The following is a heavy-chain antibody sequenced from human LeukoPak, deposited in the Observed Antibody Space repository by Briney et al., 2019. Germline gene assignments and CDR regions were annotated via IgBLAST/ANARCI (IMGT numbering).Heavy chain of an antibody. V-gene: IGHV3-43*02. J-gene: IGHJ4*02. Sequence: GGSLRLSCAASGFTFDDYAMHWVRQAPGKGLERVSLVSGDGGSTYYADSVKGRFTISRDNSKNSLYLQMNSLRTEDTALYYCAGRISWGQGALVTVSS. CDR2: VSGDGGST. D-gene: IGHD1-14*01. CDR1: GFTFDDYA. CDR3: AGRIS.